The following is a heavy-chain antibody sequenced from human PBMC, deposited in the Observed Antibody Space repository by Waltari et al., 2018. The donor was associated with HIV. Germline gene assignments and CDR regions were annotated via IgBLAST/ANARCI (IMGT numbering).Heavy chain of an antibody. D-gene: IGHD1-26*01. J-gene: IGHJ6*02. V-gene: IGHV1-2*06. Sequence: QVQLVQSGAEVKKPGASVKGSCTASGYTFTGSSLHWVRQPPGQGLEWMGRINPNSGGTNYAQKFQGRVTMTRDTSISTAYMELSRLRSDDTAVYYCARETSGSSQYYYGMDVWRQGTTVTVSS. CDR1: GYTFTGSS. CDR3: ARETSGSSQYYYGMDV. CDR2: INPNSGGT.